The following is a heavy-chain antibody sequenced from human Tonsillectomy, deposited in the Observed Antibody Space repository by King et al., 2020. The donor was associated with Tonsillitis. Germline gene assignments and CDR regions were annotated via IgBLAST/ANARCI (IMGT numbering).Heavy chain of an antibody. Sequence: QLQESGPGLVKPPGTLSLTCGVSGGSLSNFHWWKWVRQPPGGALEWIGEIYLSGDTNYNPSLGSRVTGSLDKSRKEISLNLRSVTAADTAVYWCARRSPGSGWYFDLWGRGTLVSVSS. CDR3: ARRSPGSGWYFDL. V-gene: IGHV4-4*01. CDR1: GGSLSNFHW. CDR2: IYLSGDT. D-gene: IGHD3-10*01. J-gene: IGHJ2*01.